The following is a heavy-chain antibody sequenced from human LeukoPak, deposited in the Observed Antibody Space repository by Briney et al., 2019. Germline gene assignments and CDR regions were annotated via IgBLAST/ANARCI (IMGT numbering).Heavy chain of an antibody. D-gene: IGHD3-9*01. CDR2: IYSGGST. Sequence: PGGSLRLSCAASGFTVSSNYMSWVRQAPGKGLEWVSVIYSGGSTYYADSVKGRFTISRDNSKNTLYLQMNSLRAEDTAVYYCSLSRYFDWLEDYWGQGTLVTVSS. V-gene: IGHV3-66*01. CDR3: SLSRYFDWLEDY. CDR1: GFTVSSNY. J-gene: IGHJ4*02.